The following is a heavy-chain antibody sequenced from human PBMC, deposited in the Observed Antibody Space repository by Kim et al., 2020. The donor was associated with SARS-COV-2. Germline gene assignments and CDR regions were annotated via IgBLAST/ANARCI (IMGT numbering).Heavy chain of an antibody. CDR1: GGSVSSGSYY. J-gene: IGHJ4*02. CDR3: ARDSSGPFTAMVYFDY. D-gene: IGHD5-18*01. Sequence: SETLSLTCTVSGGSVSSGSYYWSWIRQPPGKGLEWIGYIYYSGSTNYNPSLKSRVTISVDTSKNQFSLKLSSVTAADTAVYYCARDSSGPFTAMVYFDYWGQGTLVTVSS. CDR2: IYYSGST. V-gene: IGHV4-61*01.